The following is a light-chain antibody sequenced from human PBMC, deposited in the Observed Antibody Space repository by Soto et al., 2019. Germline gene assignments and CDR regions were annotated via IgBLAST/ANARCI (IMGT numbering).Light chain of an antibody. V-gene: IGLV1-40*01. CDR3: QSYDSSLNDV. CDR1: SSNIGAGYD. CDR2: GNS. Sequence: QSALTQPPSVSGAPGQRVTISCTGSSSNIGAGYDVHWYQQLPGTAPKLLIYGNSNRPSGVPDRFSGSKSGTSASLAITGLQAEDEADYYCQSYDSSLNDVFGTGTKLTVL. J-gene: IGLJ1*01.